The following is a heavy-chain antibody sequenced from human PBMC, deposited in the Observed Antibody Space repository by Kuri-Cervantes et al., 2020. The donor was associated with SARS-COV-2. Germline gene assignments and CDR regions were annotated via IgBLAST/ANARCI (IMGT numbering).Heavy chain of an antibody. CDR1: GYSISSGYY. V-gene: IGHV4-38-2*01. Sequence: SETLSLTCAVSGYSISSGYYWGWIRQPPGKGLEWIGSIYHSGSTNYNPSLKSRVTVSVDTSKNQFSLKLSSVTAADTAVYYCARFYYYGMDVWGQGTTVTVSS. CDR2: IYHSGST. CDR3: ARFYYYGMDV. J-gene: IGHJ6*02.